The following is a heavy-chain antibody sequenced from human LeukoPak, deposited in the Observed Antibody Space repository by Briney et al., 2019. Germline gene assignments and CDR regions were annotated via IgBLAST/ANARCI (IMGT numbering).Heavy chain of an antibody. V-gene: IGHV1-8*01. D-gene: IGHD3-9*01. CDR2: MNPNSGNT. CDR3: ARGEVRYFDWLLGKGPYNWFDP. Sequence: ASVKVSCKASGYTFTSYDINWVRQATGQGLEWMGWMNPNSGNTGYAQKFQGRVTMTRNTSISTAYMELSSLRSEDTAVYYCARGEVRYFDWLLGKGPYNWFDPWGQGTLVTVSS. CDR1: GYTFTSYD. J-gene: IGHJ5*02.